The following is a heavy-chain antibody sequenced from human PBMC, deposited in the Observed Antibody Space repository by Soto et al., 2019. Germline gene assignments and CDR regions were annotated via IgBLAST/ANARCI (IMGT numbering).Heavy chain of an antibody. Sequence: SETLSLTCTVSGGSISSGGYYWSWIRQHPGKGLEWIGDIYYSGSTYYNPSLQSRVTITVDTAKNQFSLKLRSVTAADTAVYYCARARWFGNYYYYYMDVWGKGTTVTVSS. D-gene: IGHD3-10*01. CDR2: IYYSGST. CDR1: GGSISSGGYY. J-gene: IGHJ6*03. V-gene: IGHV4-31*03. CDR3: ARARWFGNYYYYYMDV.